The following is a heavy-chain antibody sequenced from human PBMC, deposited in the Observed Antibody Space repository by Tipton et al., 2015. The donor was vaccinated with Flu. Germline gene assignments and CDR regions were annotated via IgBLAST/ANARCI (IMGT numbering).Heavy chain of an antibody. CDR3: AKDSVALGGMYYGMDV. D-gene: IGHD5/OR15-5a*01. CDR2: ISYGGST. CDR1: GGSISSYY. J-gene: IGHJ6*02. Sequence: TLSLTCSVSGGSISSYYWSWIRQPPGKGLEWIGFISYGGSTTYNPSLKSRVTISVDASRDQLSLKMTSVTAADAAVYYCAKDSVALGGMYYGMDVWGQGTSVIVSS. V-gene: IGHV4-59*12.